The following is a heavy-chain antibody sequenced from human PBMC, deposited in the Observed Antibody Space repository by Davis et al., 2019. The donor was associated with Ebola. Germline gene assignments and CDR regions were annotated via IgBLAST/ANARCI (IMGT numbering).Heavy chain of an antibody. Sequence: GGSLRLSCSASGFTFSDSAMHWVRQAPRKGLEYVSAISTNGGTTDYADSVKDRFTISRDNSKNTLYLQMSSLRAEDTAVYYCVRDLYCISSSCYRGYFDYWGQGTLVTVSS. CDR1: GFTFSDSA. J-gene: IGHJ4*02. CDR2: ISTNGGTT. V-gene: IGHV3-64D*06. CDR3: VRDLYCISSSCYRGYFDY. D-gene: IGHD2-2*01.